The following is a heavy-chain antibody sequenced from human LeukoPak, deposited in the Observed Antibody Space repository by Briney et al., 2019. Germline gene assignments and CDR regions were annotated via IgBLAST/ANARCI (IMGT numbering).Heavy chain of an antibody. CDR2: INAGNGNT. V-gene: IGHV1-3*01. Sequence: ASVKVSCKASGYTFTSYAMHWVRQAPGQRLEWMGWINAGNGNTKYSQKFQGRVTITRDTSASTAYMELSSLRSEDTAVYYCARSSTLAYSGYETPFDYWGQGTLVTVSS. J-gene: IGHJ4*02. D-gene: IGHD5-12*01. CDR3: ARSSTLAYSGYETPFDY. CDR1: GYTFTSYA.